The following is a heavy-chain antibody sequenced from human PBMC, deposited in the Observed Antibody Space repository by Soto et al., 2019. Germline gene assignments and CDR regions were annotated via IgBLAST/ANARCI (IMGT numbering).Heavy chain of an antibody. Sequence: SQTLSLTCAISGDSVSSNSAAWNWIRQSPSRGLEWLGRTYYRSKWYNDYAVSVESRITINPDTSKNQFSLQLNSVTPEDTAVYYCARDRNSSGWLYYYYYYGMDVWGQGTTVTVS. CDR2: TYYRSKWYN. V-gene: IGHV6-1*01. D-gene: IGHD6-19*01. CDR1: GDSVSSNSAA. J-gene: IGHJ6*02. CDR3: ARDRNSSGWLYYYYYYGMDV.